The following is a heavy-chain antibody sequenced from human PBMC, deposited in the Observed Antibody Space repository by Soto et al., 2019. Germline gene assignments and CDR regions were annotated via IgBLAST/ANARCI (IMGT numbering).Heavy chain of an antibody. CDR1: GGSMNTNY. Sequence: QVQLQESGPGLVKPSETLSLTCTVSGGSMNTNYWTWIRQPPGKALEWIGQIHFSGSTNYNPSLISRVAISVDTSTNRFSLSMTSVTASDTAVYYCARVGRAWYGVFDWGQGTLVTVSS. J-gene: IGHJ4*02. V-gene: IGHV4-59*01. CDR3: ARVGRAWYGVFD. CDR2: IHFSGST. D-gene: IGHD6-19*01.